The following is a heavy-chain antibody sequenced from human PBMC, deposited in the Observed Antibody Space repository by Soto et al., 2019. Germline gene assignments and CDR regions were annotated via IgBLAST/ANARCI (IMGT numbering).Heavy chain of an antibody. CDR3: ARGGRDPYDILTDYTSNYYYYYVDV. Sequence: ASVKVSCKASGYTFTGYYMHWVRQAPGQGLEWMGWINPNSGGTNYAQKFQGWVTMTRDTSISTAYMELSSLRSDDTAVYYCARGGRDPYDILTDYTSNYYYYYVDVWGKGTTVTVCS. CDR2: INPNSGGT. CDR1: GYTFTGYY. V-gene: IGHV1-2*04. D-gene: IGHD3-9*01. J-gene: IGHJ6*03.